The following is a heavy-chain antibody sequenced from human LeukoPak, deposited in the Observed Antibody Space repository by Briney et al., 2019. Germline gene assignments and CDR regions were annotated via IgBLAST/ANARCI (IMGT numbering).Heavy chain of an antibody. V-gene: IGHV4-4*02. J-gene: IGHJ4*02. CDR2: IYHSGST. Sequence: TSGTLSLTCAVSGGSISSSNWWSWVRQPPGKGLEWIGEIYHSGSTNYNPSLKSRVTISVDTSKNQFSLKLSSVTAADTAVYYCARGRYDYVWGSYRYFDDYWGQGTLVTVSS. D-gene: IGHD3-16*02. CDR1: GGSISSSNW. CDR3: ARGRYDYVWGSYRYFDDY.